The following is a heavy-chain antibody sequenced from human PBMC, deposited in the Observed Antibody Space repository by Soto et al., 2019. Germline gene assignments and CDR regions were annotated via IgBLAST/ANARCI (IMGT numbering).Heavy chain of an antibody. CDR3: ASRVGTTSSGMDV. V-gene: IGHV4-39*01. J-gene: IGHJ6*02. CDR1: GGSISSSSYY. Sequence: SETLSLTCTVSGGSISSSSYYWGWIRQPPGKGLEWIGSIYYSGSTYYNPSLKSRVTISVDTSKNQFSLKLSSVTAADTAVYYCASRVGTTSSGMDVWGQGTTVTVSS. D-gene: IGHD4-17*01. CDR2: IYYSGST.